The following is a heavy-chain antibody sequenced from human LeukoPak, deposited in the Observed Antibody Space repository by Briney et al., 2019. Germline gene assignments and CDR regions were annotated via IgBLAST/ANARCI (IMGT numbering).Heavy chain of an antibody. CDR2: IYPSGNT. V-gene: IGHV4-4*07. CDR3: ARTSSGWRGRYYYYMDV. D-gene: IGHD6-19*01. Sequence: SETLSLTCSVSGGSFSNHFWSWVRQPAGKGLEWIGRIYPSGNTNYNPSLKSRVTLSVDTSKTQFYLSLSSVTAADTAVYYCARTSSGWRGRYYYYMDVWGKGTTVTVSS. CDR1: GGSFSNHF. J-gene: IGHJ6*03.